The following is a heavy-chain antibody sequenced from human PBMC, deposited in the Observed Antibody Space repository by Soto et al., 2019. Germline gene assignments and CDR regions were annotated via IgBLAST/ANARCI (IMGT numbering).Heavy chain of an antibody. CDR1: GFTFSSYA. V-gene: IGHV3-23*01. D-gene: IGHD3-10*01. CDR2: ISGSGGST. Sequence: GGSLRLSCAASGFTFSSYAMSWVRQAPGKGLEWVSAISGSGGSTYYADSVKGRFTISRDNSKNSLYLQMNSLRAEDTAVYYCARGTLRPSDFDYWGQGTLVTVSS. J-gene: IGHJ4*02. CDR3: ARGTLRPSDFDY.